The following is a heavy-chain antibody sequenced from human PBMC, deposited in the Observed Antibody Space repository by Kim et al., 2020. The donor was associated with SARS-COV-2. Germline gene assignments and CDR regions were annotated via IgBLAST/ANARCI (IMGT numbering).Heavy chain of an antibody. Sequence: SETLSLTCAVYGGSFSGYYWSWIRQPPGEGLEWIGEINHSGSTNYNPSLKSRVTISVETSKNQFSLKLSSVTAADTAVYYCARGTRQWLVRGPYYYYMDVWGKGTTVTVSS. J-gene: IGHJ6*03. V-gene: IGHV4-34*01. CDR1: GGSFSGYY. CDR2: INHSGST. CDR3: ARGTRQWLVRGPYYYYMDV. D-gene: IGHD6-19*01.